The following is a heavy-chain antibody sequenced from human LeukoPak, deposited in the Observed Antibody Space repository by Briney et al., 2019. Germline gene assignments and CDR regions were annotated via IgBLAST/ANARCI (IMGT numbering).Heavy chain of an antibody. Sequence: PGGSLTLSCAASGFTFSSHWMHWVRQAPGKGLVWVSRINNDGSDTTYADTVKGRFTISRDNSKNTLYLQMNSLRAEDTAVYYCAKDRDDYVWGTPSYWGQGTLVTVSS. CDR3: AKDRDDYVWGTPSY. CDR1: GFTFSSHW. CDR2: INNDGSDT. D-gene: IGHD3-16*01. V-gene: IGHV3-74*01. J-gene: IGHJ4*02.